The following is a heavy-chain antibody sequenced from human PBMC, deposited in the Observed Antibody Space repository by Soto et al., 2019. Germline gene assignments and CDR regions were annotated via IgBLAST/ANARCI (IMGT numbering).Heavy chain of an antibody. CDR1: GFAFSSHP. V-gene: IGHV3-23*01. J-gene: IGHJ3*02. CDR3: ARRAFGSSHTFDI. D-gene: IGHD6-6*01. CDR2: ISDNGDLI. Sequence: VQLLESGGDLVHPGGSLRLSCAASGFAFSSHPMSWVREAPEKGLEWVSGISDNGDLIYNADSVKGRFTISRDNSKNTLYLQMNSLRAEDTAVYYCARRAFGSSHTFDIWGQGTVVTVSS.